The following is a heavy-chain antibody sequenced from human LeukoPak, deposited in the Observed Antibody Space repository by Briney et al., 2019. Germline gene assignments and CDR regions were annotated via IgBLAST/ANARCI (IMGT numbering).Heavy chain of an antibody. D-gene: IGHD4-17*01. V-gene: IGHV3-48*03. CDR2: ISSSGSII. CDR3: ARDRDDSTTVTTPLYFDY. Sequence: TGGSLRLSCTASGFTFGDYAMSWVRQAPGKGLEWVSYISSSGSIIYYADSVKGRFTISRDNAKNSLYLQMNSLRAEDTAVYYCARDRDDSTTVTTPLYFDYWGQGTLVTVSS. CDR1: GFTFGDYA. J-gene: IGHJ4*02.